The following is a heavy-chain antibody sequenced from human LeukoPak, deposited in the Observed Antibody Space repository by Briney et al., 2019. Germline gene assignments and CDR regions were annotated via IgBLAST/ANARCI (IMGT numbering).Heavy chain of an antibody. CDR2: ISGSGGGT. J-gene: IGHJ4*02. V-gene: IGHV3-23*01. CDR3: ARWVGATRPDFDY. D-gene: IGHD1-26*01. CDR1: GFTFSRHA. Sequence: GGSLRLSCGASGFTFSRHAMTWVREAPGKGLEWVSSISGSGGGTYYADSVKGRLTISRDNSKNTLYLQMNSLRAEDTAVYYCARWVGATRPDFDYWGQGTLVTVSS.